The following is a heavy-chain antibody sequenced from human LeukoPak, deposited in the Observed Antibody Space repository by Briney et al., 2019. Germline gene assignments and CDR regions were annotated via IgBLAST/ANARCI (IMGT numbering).Heavy chain of an antibody. CDR3: ARGPASDILTGYPDY. D-gene: IGHD3-9*01. J-gene: IGHJ4*02. V-gene: IGHV4-39*07. CDR1: GGSISSSSYY. CDR2: IYYSGST. Sequence: PSETLSLTCTASGGSISSSSYYWGWIRQPPGKGLEWIGSIYYSGSTYYNPSLKSRVTISVDTSKNQFSLKLSSVTAADTAVYYCARGPASDILTGYPDYWGQGTLVTVSS.